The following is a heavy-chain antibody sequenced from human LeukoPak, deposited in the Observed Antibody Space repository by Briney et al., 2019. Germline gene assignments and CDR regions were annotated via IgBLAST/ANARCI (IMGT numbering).Heavy chain of an antibody. CDR1: GGSVSSGNYF. V-gene: IGHV4-61*02. Sequence: PSETLSLTCTVSGGSVSSGNYFWSWIRQPAGKGLECIGRIHTSGSTNYAPSLKSRVTISVDTSNNQFSLKLSSVTAADTAVYYCATQDSSSWYFDSWGQGTLVTVSS. CDR3: ATQDSSSWYFDS. CDR2: IHTSGST. D-gene: IGHD6-13*01. J-gene: IGHJ4*02.